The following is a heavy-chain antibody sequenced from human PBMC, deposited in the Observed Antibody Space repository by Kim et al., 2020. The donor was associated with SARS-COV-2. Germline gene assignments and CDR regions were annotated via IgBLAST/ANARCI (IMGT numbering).Heavy chain of an antibody. V-gene: IGHV1-69*01. Sequence: AQKFQGRVTITADESTSTAYMELSSLRSEDTAVYYCARGSSSSWYTGSDYWGQGTLVTVSS. J-gene: IGHJ4*02. CDR3: ARGSSSSWYTGSDY. D-gene: IGHD6-13*01.